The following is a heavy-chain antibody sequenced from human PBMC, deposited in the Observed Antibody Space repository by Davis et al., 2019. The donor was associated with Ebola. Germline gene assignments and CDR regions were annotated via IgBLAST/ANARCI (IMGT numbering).Heavy chain of an antibody. D-gene: IGHD2-21*01. CDR3: ARGGVAYSDLDY. CDR2: MNPNSGNT. V-gene: IGHV1-8*01. Sequence: ASVKVSCKASGYTFTGYDINWVRQATGHGLEWMGWMNPNSGNTGYAQKFQGRVTMTRENSMSTAYMELSSLRSEDTAVYFCARGGVAYSDLDYWGQGTLVAVSS. CDR1: GYTFTGYD. J-gene: IGHJ4*02.